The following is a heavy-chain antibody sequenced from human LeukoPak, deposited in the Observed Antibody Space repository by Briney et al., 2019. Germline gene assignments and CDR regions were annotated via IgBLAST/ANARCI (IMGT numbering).Heavy chain of an antibody. D-gene: IGHD3-22*01. CDR2: INPNSGGT. CDR3: ARALYYYDSSGYYYFDY. CDR1: GYTFTGYY. V-gene: IGHV1-2*02. J-gene: IGHJ4*02. Sequence: GASVKVSCKASGYTFTGYYMHWVRQAPGQGLEWMGWINPNSGGTNYAQKFQGGVTMTRDTSISTAYMELSRLRSDDTAVYYCARALYYYDSSGYYYFDYWGQGTLVTVSS.